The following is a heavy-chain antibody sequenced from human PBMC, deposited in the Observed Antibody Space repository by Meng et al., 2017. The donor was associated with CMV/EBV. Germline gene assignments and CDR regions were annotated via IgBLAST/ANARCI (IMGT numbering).Heavy chain of an antibody. CDR3: ARVGSGSQAGFIFHAFDI. CDR2: IIPILGIA. V-gene: IGHV1-69*02. Sequence: SSVTVSCQASGCTFSSYTISWVRQAPGQGLEWMGRIIPILGIANYAQKFQGRVTITADKSTSTAYTELSSLRSEDTAVYYCARVGSGSQAGFIFHAFDIWGQGTMVTVSS. CDR1: GCTFSSYT. D-gene: IGHD1-26*01. J-gene: IGHJ3*02.